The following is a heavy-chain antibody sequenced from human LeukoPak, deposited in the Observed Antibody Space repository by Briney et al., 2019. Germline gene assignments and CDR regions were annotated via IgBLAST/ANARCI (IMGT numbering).Heavy chain of an antibody. Sequence: GGSLRLSCAASGFTFSSYWMSWVRQAPGKGLEWVANIKQDGSEKYYVDSVKGRFTISRDNAKNSLYLQMNSLRAEDTAVYYCARDSSGGGYGEFYYYYGMDVWGRGTTVTVSS. CDR1: GFTFSSYW. D-gene: IGHD5-12*01. J-gene: IGHJ6*02. CDR3: ARDSSGGGYGEFYYYYGMDV. CDR2: IKQDGSEK. V-gene: IGHV3-7*01.